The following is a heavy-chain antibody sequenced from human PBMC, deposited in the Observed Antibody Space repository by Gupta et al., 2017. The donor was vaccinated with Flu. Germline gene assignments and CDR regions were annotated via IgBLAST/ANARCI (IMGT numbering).Heavy chain of an antibody. V-gene: IGHV3-23*01. J-gene: IGHJ5*02. Sequence: MSWVRQAPGKGLEWVSGISDSGGRTYYADSVKGRFTISRDNSKNTLYLQMNSLRADDTAVYYCANRVTTVETWGQGTLVTVSS. D-gene: IGHD4-4*01. CDR3: ANRVTTVET. CDR2: ISDSGGRT.